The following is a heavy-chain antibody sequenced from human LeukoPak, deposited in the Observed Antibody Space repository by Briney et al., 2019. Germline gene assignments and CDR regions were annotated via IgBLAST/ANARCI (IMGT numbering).Heavy chain of an antibody. CDR3: ARDIPLYCTNGVCPFSDYYYYMDV. CDR2: IYTSGST. J-gene: IGHJ6*03. V-gene: IGHV4-61*02. CDR1: GGSISSGSYY. Sequence: PSETLSLTCTVSGGSISSGSYYWSWIRQPAGKGLEWIGRIYTSGSTNYNPSLKSRVTISVGTSKNQFSLKLSSVTAADTAVYYCARDIPLYCTNGVCPFSDYYYYMDVWGKGTTVTVSS. D-gene: IGHD2-8*01.